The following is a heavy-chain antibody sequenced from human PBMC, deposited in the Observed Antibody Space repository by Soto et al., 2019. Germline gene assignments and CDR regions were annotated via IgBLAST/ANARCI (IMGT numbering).Heavy chain of an antibody. CDR1: GFTLSSYS. J-gene: IGHJ4*02. CDR3: AKDPGPRHCGGDCYPYYFDY. V-gene: IGHV3-21*04. D-gene: IGHD2-21*02. Sequence: GGSLRLSCVDSGFTLSSYSMNWVRQAPGKGLEWVSSISVYSSPIFYADSVRGRFTISRDNAKNTLYLQMNSLRAEDTAVYYCAKDPGPRHCGGDCYPYYFDYWGQGTLVTVSS. CDR2: ISVYSSPI.